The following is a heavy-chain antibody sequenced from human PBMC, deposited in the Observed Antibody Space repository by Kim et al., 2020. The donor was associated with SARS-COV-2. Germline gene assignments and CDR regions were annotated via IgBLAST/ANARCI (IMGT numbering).Heavy chain of an antibody. V-gene: IGHV1-3*01. CDR3: ARGAYCRGGICFPPGGY. CDR1: GYSFTAYT. Sequence: ASVKVSCKASGYSFTAYTIHWVRQAPGQRLEWMGWINAANGNTEFSQKFQGRVTSSRDTSATTVHMEVSSLRSEDTAVCYCARGAYCRGGICFPPGGYWGQGTLVIVSS. D-gene: IGHD2-15*01. J-gene: IGHJ4*02. CDR2: INAANGNT.